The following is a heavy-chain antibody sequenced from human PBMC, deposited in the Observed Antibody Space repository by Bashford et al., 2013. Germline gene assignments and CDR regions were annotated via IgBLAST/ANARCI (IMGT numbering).Heavy chain of an antibody. Sequence: SSETLSLTCAVYGGSFSGYYWSWIRQPPGKGLEWIGEINHSGSTNYNPSLKSRVTISVDTSKNQFSLKLSSVTAADTAVYYCARHGTPQWNHDEDAFDIWGQGTMVTVSS. D-gene: IGHD1-14*01. CDR1: GGSFSGYY. J-gene: IGHJ3*02. CDR3: ARHGTPQWNHDEDAFDI. CDR2: INHSGST. V-gene: IGHV4-34*01.